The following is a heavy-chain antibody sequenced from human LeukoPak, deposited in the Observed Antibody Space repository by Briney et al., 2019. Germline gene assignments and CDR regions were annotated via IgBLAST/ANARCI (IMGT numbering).Heavy chain of an antibody. D-gene: IGHD6-13*01. CDR1: GYTFTSYY. J-gene: IGHJ4*02. CDR3: ARGSIAAAMLNY. CDR2: INPSGGST. V-gene: IGHV1-46*01. Sequence: GASVKVSCKASGYTFTSYYMHWVRQAPGQGPVWMGIINPSGGSTSYAQKFQGRVTMTRDTSTSTVYMELSSLRSEDTAVYYCARGSIAAAMLNYWGQGTLVTVSS.